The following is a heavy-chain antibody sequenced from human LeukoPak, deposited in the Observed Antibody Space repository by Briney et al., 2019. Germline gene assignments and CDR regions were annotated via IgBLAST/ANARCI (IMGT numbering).Heavy chain of an antibody. CDR3: ARGAAGSNELVPVHPYNWFDP. CDR2: ISAYNGNT. CDR1: GYTFTSYG. Sequence: ASVKVSCKASGYTFTSYGISWVRQAPGHGLEWMGWISAYNGNTNYAQKLQGRVTMTTDTSTSTAYMELRSLRSDDPAVYYCARGAAGSNELVPVHPYNWFDPWGQGTLVTVSS. D-gene: IGHD6-6*01. V-gene: IGHV1-18*01. J-gene: IGHJ5*02.